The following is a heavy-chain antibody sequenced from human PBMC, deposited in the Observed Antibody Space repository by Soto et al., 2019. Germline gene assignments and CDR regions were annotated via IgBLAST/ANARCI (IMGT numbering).Heavy chain of an antibody. D-gene: IGHD6-19*01. J-gene: IGHJ5*01. CDR2: ISHDGGAV. Sequence: GGSLRLSCAASGFSFSTTGMHWVRPAPGKGFEWVAMISHDGGAVHFADSVKGRFTISRDDSTNTLYLQMNSLRPEDTAVYYCAKDLYSSDWFNFFDSWGQGSLVTVSS. CDR1: GFSFSTTG. CDR3: AKDLYSSDWFNFFDS. V-gene: IGHV3-30*18.